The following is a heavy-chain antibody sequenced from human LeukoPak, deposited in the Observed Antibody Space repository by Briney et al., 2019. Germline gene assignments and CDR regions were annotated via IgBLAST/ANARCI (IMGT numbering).Heavy chain of an antibody. CDR1: GFTFSSYA. Sequence: PGGSLRLSCAASGFTFSSYAMHWVRQAPGKVLEYVSAISSNGGSTYYANSVKGRFTISRDNSKNTLYLQMGSLRAEDMAVYYCARDGGYSYGSPSYYFDYWGQGTLVTVSS. D-gene: IGHD5-18*01. J-gene: IGHJ4*02. CDR2: ISSNGGST. V-gene: IGHV3-64*01. CDR3: ARDGGYSYGSPSYYFDY.